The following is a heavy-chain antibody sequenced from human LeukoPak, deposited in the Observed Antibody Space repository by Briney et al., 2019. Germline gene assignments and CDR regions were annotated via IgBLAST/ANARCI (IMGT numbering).Heavy chain of an antibody. Sequence: SETLSLTCTVSGGSISSYYWSWIRQPPGKGLEWIGYIYYSGSTNYNPSLKGRVTISVDTSKNQFSLKLSSVTAADTAVYYCARASITMVRGVIKYWFDPWGQGTLVTVSS. CDR3: ARASITMVRGVIKYWFDP. CDR1: GGSISSYY. J-gene: IGHJ5*02. CDR2: IYYSGST. V-gene: IGHV4-59*01. D-gene: IGHD3-10*01.